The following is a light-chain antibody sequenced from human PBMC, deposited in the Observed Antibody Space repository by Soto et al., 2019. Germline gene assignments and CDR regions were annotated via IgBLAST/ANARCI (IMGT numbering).Light chain of an antibody. Sequence: QSALTQPASVSGSPGQSITISCTGTSSDVGGYNYVSWYQQHPGKAPKLMIYEVSNRPSGVSNRFSGSKSGNTASLTISGLQAEDEADYYCSSYTIIRPYVFGTGTKVTVL. V-gene: IGLV2-14*01. CDR2: EVS. CDR1: SSDVGGYNY. CDR3: SSYTIIRPYV. J-gene: IGLJ1*01.